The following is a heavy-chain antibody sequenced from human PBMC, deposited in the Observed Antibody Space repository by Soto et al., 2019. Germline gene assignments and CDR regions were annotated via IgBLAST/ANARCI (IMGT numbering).Heavy chain of an antibody. V-gene: IGHV5-51*01. Sequence: GESLKISCKGSGYSFTGYWISWVRRMPGKGLEWMGIIYPDDSDTRYSPSFEGQVTISADMSISTAYLQWTTLKASDTAMYYCARHGTRYVSSDNTNHYYGMDVWGQGTTVTVSS. J-gene: IGHJ6*02. CDR2: IYPDDSDT. CDR3: ARHGTRYVSSDNTNHYYGMDV. D-gene: IGHD6-6*01. CDR1: GYSFTGYW.